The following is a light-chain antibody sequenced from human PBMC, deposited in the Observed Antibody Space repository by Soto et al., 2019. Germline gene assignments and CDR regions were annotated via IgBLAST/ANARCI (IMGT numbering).Light chain of an antibody. J-gene: IGLJ1*01. CDR3: SSYTPSNTLV. CDR2: EVS. CDR1: SSDVGGYNY. Sequence: QSALTQPASVSGSPGQSITISCTGTSSDVGGYNYVSWYQQHPGKAPKLMIYEVSNRPSGVSNRFSGSKSGNTASLTISGLRDEDESDYYCSSYTPSNTLVFGTGTKVT. V-gene: IGLV2-14*01.